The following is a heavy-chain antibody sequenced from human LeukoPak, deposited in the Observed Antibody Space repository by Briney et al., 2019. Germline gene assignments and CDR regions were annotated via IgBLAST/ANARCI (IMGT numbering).Heavy chain of an antibody. J-gene: IGHJ4*02. Sequence: GGSLRLSCAVSGITLSNYGMSWVRQAPGKGLEWVAGISDSGGSTNYADSVKGRFTTSRDNPKNTLYLQMNSLRAEDTAVYFCAERGIVIRAVIIVGFHKEAYYFDYWGQGALVTVSS. V-gene: IGHV3-23*01. CDR1: GITLSNYG. D-gene: IGHD3-10*01. CDR3: AERGIVIRAVIIVGFHKEAYYFDY. CDR2: ISDSGGST.